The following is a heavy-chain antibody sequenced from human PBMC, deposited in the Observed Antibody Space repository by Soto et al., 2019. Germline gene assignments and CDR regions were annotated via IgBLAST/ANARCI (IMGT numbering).Heavy chain of an antibody. Sequence: GGSPRLSCAASGFTFSSYWMSWVRQAPGKGLEWVANIKQDGSEKYYVDSVKGRFTISKDNAKNSLYLQMNSLRAEDTAVYYCARDYYDSRGYSDYWGQGTPVTVSS. CDR2: IKQDGSEK. D-gene: IGHD3-22*01. V-gene: IGHV3-7*03. CDR1: GFTFSSYW. CDR3: ARDYYDSRGYSDY. J-gene: IGHJ4*02.